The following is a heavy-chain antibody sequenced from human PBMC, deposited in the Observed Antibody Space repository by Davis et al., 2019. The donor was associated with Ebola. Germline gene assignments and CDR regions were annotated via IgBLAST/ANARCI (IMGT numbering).Heavy chain of an antibody. CDR2: ISGSGGST. V-gene: IGHV3-23*01. CDR3: ARDLDTGNYYYYGMDV. D-gene: IGHD5-18*01. CDR1: GFTFSSYA. Sequence: GGSLRLSCAASGFTFSSYAMIWVRQAPGKGLEWVSAISGSGGSTYYADSVKGRFTISRDNAKNSLYLQMNSLRAEDTAVYYCARDLDTGNYYYYGMDVWGQGTTVTVSS. J-gene: IGHJ6*02.